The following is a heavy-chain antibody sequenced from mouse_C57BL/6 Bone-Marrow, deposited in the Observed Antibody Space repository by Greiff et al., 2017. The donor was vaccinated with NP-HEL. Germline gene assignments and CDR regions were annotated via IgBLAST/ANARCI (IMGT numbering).Heavy chain of an antibody. J-gene: IGHJ4*01. CDR3: ARGENYDGYLYYAMGC. V-gene: IGHV1-52*01. CDR1: GYTFTSYW. Sequence: QVQLQQPGAELVRPGSSVKLSCKASGYTFTSYWMHWVKQRPIQGLEWIGNIDPSDSETHYNQKFKDKATLTVDKSSSTAYMQLSSLTSEDSAVYYCARGENYDGYLYYAMGCWGQGTSVTVAT. D-gene: IGHD2-3*01. CDR2: IDPSDSET.